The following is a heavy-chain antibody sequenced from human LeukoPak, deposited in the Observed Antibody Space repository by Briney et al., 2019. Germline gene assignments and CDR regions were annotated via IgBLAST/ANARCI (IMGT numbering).Heavy chain of an antibody. CDR2: ISSSSSYI. J-gene: IGHJ4*02. Sequence: GGSLRLSCAASGFTFSSYSMNWVRQAPGKGLEWVSSISSSSSYIYYADSVKGRFTISRDNAKNSLYLQMNSLRAEDTAVYYCARVGAYSSGWPGGSAYYFDYWGQGALVTVSS. D-gene: IGHD6-19*01. CDR3: ARVGAYSSGWPGGSAYYFDY. CDR1: GFTFSSYS. V-gene: IGHV3-21*01.